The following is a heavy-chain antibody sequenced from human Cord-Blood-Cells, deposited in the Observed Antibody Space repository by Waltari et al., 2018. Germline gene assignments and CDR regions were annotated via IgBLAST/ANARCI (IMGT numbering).Heavy chain of an antibody. CDR2: SLPIFGTA. J-gene: IGHJ4*02. D-gene: IGHD5-12*01. CDR1: GGTFSSYA. Sequence: QVQLVQSGAEVKKPGSSVKVSCKASGGTFSSYAISWVRRAPGQGLEWMGGSLPIFGTANYAQKVQGRVTITADESTSTAYMELSSLRSEDTAVYYCARVHLRGRNIVATSDYWGQGTLVTVSS. CDR3: ARVHLRGRNIVATSDY. V-gene: IGHV1-69*01.